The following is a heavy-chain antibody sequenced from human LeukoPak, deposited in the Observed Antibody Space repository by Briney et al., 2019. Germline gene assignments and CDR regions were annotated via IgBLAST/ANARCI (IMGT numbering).Heavy chain of an antibody. V-gene: IGHV4-4*07. CDR3: ARVSCSSTSCYTGFDP. CDR1: GGYISSYY. CDR2: IYTSGST. Sequence: PSETLSLTCTVSGGYISSYYWSWIRQPAGKGLGWIGRIYTSGSTNYNPSLKSRVTMSVDTSKNQFSLKLSSVTAADTAVYYCARVSCSSTSCYTGFDPWGQGTLVTVSS. D-gene: IGHD2-2*02. J-gene: IGHJ5*02.